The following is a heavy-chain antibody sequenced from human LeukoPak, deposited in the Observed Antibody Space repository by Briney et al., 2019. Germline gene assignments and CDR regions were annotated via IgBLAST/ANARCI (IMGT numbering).Heavy chain of an antibody. J-gene: IGHJ4*02. V-gene: IGHV4-31*03. Sequence: SQTLSLTCTVSGGSISSGGYYWSWIRQHPGTGLEWNGYIYYSGNTYHNPSLKSRLTISVDTSKNHLSLKLGAVTAADTAVYYCARNRITMVRGVMVGYYFDYWGQGTLVTVS. CDR1: GGSISSGGYY. D-gene: IGHD3-10*01. CDR2: IYYSGNT. CDR3: ARNRITMVRGVMVGYYFDY.